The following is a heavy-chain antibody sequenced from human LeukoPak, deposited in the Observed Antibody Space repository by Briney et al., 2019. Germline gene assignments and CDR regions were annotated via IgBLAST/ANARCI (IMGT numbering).Heavy chain of an antibody. CDR1: GFTFSSYG. CDR2: ISGSGGST. CDR3: AKRSGYANDAFDI. Sequence: GGTLRLSCAASGFTFSSYGMSWVRQTPGKGLEWVSAISGSGGSTYYADSVKGRFTISRDNSKNTLYLQMNSLRAEDTAVYYCAKRSGYANDAFDIWGQGTMVTVSS. V-gene: IGHV3-23*01. D-gene: IGHD3-3*01. J-gene: IGHJ3*02.